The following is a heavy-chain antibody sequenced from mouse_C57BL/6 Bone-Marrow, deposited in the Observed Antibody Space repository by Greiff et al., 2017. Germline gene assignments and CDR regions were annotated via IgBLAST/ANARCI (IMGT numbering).Heavy chain of an antibody. Sequence: QVQLQQPGAELVKPGASVKMSCKASGYTFTSYWITWVKQRPGQGLEWIGDIYPRSGNTYYNEKFKGKATLTADKSSSTAYMELRSLTSEDSAVYFCARQRLRKRGYAMDYGGQGTSVTVSS. CDR3: ARQRLRKRGYAMDY. CDR2: IYPRSGNT. CDR1: GYTFTSYW. J-gene: IGHJ4*01. D-gene: IGHD1-1*01. V-gene: IGHV1-55*01.